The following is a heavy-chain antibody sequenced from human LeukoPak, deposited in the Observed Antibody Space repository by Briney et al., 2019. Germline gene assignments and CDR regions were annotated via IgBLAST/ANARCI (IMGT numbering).Heavy chain of an antibody. J-gene: IGHJ4*02. D-gene: IGHD1-26*01. V-gene: IGHV1-3*01. CDR3: ARDSGSGSNDY. CDR2: ISAGNGKT. Sequence: ASVKLSCKASGYTFTSYAIYWVRHPPGQRLEGMGWISAGNGKTKYSQNFQGRVTFISNTSATTAFMELSSLRSEDAAVYYCARDSGSGSNDYWGQGTLVTVSS. CDR1: GYTFTSYA.